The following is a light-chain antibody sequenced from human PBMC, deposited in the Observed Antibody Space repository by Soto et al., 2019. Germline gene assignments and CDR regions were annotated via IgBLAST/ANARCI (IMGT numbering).Light chain of an antibody. CDR1: QSVSRSY. CDR3: QQYGSSLIT. CDR2: GAS. V-gene: IGKV3-20*01. Sequence: EIVLTQSPSTLSLSPGERATLSCRASQSVSRSYLAWYQQKPGQAPRLLIYGASSRATGIPDRFSGSGSGTDFTLTISRLEPEDFAVYYCQQYGSSLITFGQGTRLEIK. J-gene: IGKJ5*01.